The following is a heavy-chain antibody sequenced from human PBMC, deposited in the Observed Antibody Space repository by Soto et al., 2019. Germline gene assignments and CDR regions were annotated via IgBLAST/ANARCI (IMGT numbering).Heavy chain of an antibody. CDR2: IIPIFGTA. Sequence: SVHASCETCGGTYISCAISWVRQAPGQGLELMGGIIPIFGTANYAQKFQGRVTITADKSTSTAYMELSSLRSEDTAVYYCARVHRGVVVVPAAGIYYYGMDVWVQGTTVTVSS. V-gene: IGHV1-69*06. CDR1: GGTYISCA. CDR3: ARVHRGVVVVPAAGIYYYGMDV. D-gene: IGHD2-2*01. J-gene: IGHJ6*02.